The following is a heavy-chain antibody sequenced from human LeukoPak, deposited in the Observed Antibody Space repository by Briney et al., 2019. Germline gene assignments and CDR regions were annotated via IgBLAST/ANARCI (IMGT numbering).Heavy chain of an antibody. J-gene: IGHJ6*02. CDR1: GYTFTSYG. V-gene: IGHV1-18*01. CDR2: ISAYNGNT. Sequence: ASVKVSCKASGYTFTSYGISWVRQAPGQGLEWMGWISAYNGNTNYAQKLQGRVTMTTDTSTSTAYMELSSLRSEDTAVYYCATLEDGYCSSTSCYSLYYYYGMDVWGQGTTVTVSS. CDR3: ATLEDGYCSSTSCYSLYYYYGMDV. D-gene: IGHD2-2*01.